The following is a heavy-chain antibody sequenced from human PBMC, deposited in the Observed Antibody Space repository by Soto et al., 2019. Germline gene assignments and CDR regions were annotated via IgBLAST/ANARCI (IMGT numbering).Heavy chain of an antibody. CDR3: ATHSRLKKDY. CDR1: ELTFRNEW. Sequence: EVQLVESGGDLVQPGGSLRLSCVVSELTFRNEWMTWVRQAPGKGLEWVANINEHGSETYYVDSVKGRFIISRDNAKNSLFLQRNSLRAEDTAVYYCATHSRLKKDYWGQGTLVTVSS. J-gene: IGHJ4*02. D-gene: IGHD2-21*01. V-gene: IGHV3-7*02. CDR2: INEHGSET.